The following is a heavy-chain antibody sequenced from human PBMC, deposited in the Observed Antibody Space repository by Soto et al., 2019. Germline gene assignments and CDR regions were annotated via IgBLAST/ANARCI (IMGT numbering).Heavy chain of an antibody. CDR3: ARHWGRGAAGTCYN. J-gene: IGHJ4*02. V-gene: IGHV4-39*01. Sequence: ASETLCLTCTVSGGSISRSGYYWSWIRQHPGKGLEWIGYIYFSGSTYYNPSLKSRVTISVDTSKNQFSLKLSSVTAADTAVYYCARHWGRGAAGTCYNWGQGTLVTVSS. D-gene: IGHD6-13*01. CDR1: GGSISRSGYY. CDR2: IYFSGST.